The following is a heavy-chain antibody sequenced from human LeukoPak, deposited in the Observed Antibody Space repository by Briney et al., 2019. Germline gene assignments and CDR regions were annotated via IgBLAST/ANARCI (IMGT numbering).Heavy chain of an antibody. CDR1: GYTFTGYY. J-gene: IGHJ5*02. Sequence: GASVKVPCKASGYTFTGYYMHWVRQAPGQGLEWMGWINPNSGGTNYAQKFQGRVTMTRDTSISTAYMELSRLRSDDTAVYYCARRGSIAAAGAFDPWGQGTLVTVSS. CDR2: INPNSGGT. V-gene: IGHV1-2*02. CDR3: ARRGSIAAAGAFDP. D-gene: IGHD6-13*01.